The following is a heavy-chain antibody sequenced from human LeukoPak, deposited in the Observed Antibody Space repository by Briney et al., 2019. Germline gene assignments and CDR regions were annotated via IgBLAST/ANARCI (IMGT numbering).Heavy chain of an antibody. D-gene: IGHD6-6*01. CDR1: GFIFKNDW. J-gene: IGHJ4*02. CDR3: SRGLGQPVDS. CDR2: LYSEGGRT. Sequence: GGSLRLSCVSSGFIFKNDWMHWVRQAPGKGLVWVSRLYSEGGRTYYADSVKGRFTISRDNAKNTLYLQMNSLTVEDTAVYYCSRGLGQPVDSWGQGTLVTVSS. V-gene: IGHV3-74*01.